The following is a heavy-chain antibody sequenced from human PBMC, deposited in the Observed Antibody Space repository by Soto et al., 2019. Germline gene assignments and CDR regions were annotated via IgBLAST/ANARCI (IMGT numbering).Heavy chain of an antibody. V-gene: IGHV4-39*01. CDR2: IYYSGST. Sequence: SETLSLTCTVSGGSISSSSYYWGWIRQPPGKGLEWIGSIYYSGSTYYNPSLKSRVTISVDTSKNQFSLKLSSVTAADTFFFYFARVHVMVVAGSTFDYWGHGTLVTVSS. CDR3: ARVHVMVVAGSTFDY. D-gene: IGHD6-19*01. J-gene: IGHJ4*01. CDR1: GGSISSSSYY.